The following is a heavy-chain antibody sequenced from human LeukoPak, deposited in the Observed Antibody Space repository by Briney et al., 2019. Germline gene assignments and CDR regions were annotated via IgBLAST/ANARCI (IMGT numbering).Heavy chain of an antibody. Sequence: SETPSPTLPGSGGYLSNYYWGWIRPPPGKGLEWIGSSYYSGNTYYNPSLKSRVTISVDTSKTQCSLKLSSVTAADTAVYYSARASDSSGYYPNQFDYWGEGTLVTVSS. D-gene: IGHD3-22*01. CDR3: ARASDSSGYYPNQFDY. CDR1: GGYLSNYY. CDR2: SYYSGNT. V-gene: IGHV4-59*12. J-gene: IGHJ4*02.